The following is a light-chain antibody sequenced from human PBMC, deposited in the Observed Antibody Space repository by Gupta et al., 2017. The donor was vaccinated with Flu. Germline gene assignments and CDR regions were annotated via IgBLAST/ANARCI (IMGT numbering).Light chain of an antibody. V-gene: IGLV2-14*01. J-gene: IGLJ1*01. CDR2: DVS. CDR1: SSDVGRSDS. Sequence: QSALTQPASVSGSPGQSITISCTGTSSDVGRSDSVSWYQQHPGKAPKLLIFDVSSRPSGVSSRFSGSKSGNTASLTISGLQAEEETDYYCSSYTSSSTVYVFGTGTKVTVL. CDR3: SSYTSSSTVYV.